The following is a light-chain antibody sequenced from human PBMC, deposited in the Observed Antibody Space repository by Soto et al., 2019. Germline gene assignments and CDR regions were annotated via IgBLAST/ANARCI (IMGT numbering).Light chain of an antibody. CDR1: SSNIGRDT. J-gene: IGLJ3*02. Sequence: QSVLTQPPSASGTPGQRVIISCSGSSSNIGRDTVNWYRQFPGTAPKLLIYSNNQRPSGVPDRFSGSKSGTSDSLAISGLQSEDEADYYCAVWDDSLNGLWVFGGGTKVTVL. CDR2: SNN. CDR3: AVWDDSLNGLWV. V-gene: IGLV1-44*01.